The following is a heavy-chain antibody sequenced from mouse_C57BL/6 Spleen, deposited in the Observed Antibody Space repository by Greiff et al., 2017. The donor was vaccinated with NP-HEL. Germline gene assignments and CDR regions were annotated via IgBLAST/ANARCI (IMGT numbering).Heavy chain of an antibody. J-gene: IGHJ2*01. CDR1: GYTFTDYE. D-gene: IGHD2-3*01. CDR2: IDPETGGT. CDR3: TSWLLRGKDFDY. V-gene: IGHV1-15*01. Sequence: VQLQQSGAELVRPGASVTLSCKASGYTFTDYEMHWVKQTPVHGLEWIGAIDPETGGTAYNQKFKGKAILTADKSSSTAYMELRSLTSEDSAVYYCTSWLLRGKDFDYWGQGTTLTVSS.